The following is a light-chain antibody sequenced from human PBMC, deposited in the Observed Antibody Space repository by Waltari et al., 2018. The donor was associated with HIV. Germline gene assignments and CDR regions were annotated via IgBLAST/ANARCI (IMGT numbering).Light chain of an antibody. CDR1: SSDVGSYNL. J-gene: IGLJ2*01. CDR3: CSYAGSSTLV. Sequence: QSALTQPASVSGSPGQSITFSCTGTSSDVGSYNLVSWYQQHPGKAPKLMIDEVSKRPSGVSNRFSGSKSGNTASLTISGLQAEDEADYYCCSYAGSSTLVFGGGTKLTVL. CDR2: EVS. V-gene: IGLV2-23*02.